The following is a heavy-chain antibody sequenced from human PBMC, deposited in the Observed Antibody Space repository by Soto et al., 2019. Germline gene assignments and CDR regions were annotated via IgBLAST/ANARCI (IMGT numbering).Heavy chain of an antibody. CDR1: GGSISSYY. V-gene: IGHV4-59*01. CDR3: ARKNMVDAFDI. D-gene: IGHD3-10*01. Sequence: SETLSLSCTVSGGSISSYYWSWIRQPPGKGLEWIGYIYYSGSTNYNPSLKSRVTISVDTSKNQFSLKLSSVTAADTAVYYCARKNMVDAFDIWGQATMVTVSS. CDR2: IYYSGST. J-gene: IGHJ3*02.